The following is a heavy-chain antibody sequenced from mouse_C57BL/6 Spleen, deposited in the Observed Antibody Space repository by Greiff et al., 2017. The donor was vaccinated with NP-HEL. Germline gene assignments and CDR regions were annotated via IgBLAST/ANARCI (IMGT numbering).Heavy chain of an antibody. CDR3: ARSVITTVVDYYAMDY. D-gene: IGHD1-1*01. CDR1: GYTFTGYW. V-gene: IGHV1-9*01. CDR2: ILPGSGST. J-gene: IGHJ4*01. Sequence: VQLVESGAELMKPGASVKLSCKATGYTFTGYWIEWVKQRPGHGLEWIGEILPGSGSTNYNEKFKGKATFTADTSSNTAYMQLSSLTTEDSAIYYCARSVITTVVDYYAMDYWGQGTSVTVSS.